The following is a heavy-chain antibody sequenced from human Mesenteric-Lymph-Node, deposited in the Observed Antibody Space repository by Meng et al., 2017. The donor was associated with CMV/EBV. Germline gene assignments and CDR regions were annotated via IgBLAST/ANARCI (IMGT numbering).Heavy chain of an antibody. CDR3: ARESIAAPFVWFDP. V-gene: IGHV1-69*10. CDR1: GGTFSSYA. J-gene: IGHJ5*02. CDR2: IIPKIGRT. D-gene: IGHD6-6*01. Sequence: SVKVSCKASGGTFSSYAINWVRQAPGQGLEWMGGIIPKIGRTDYAEKFQGRVTITADKSTSTAYMDLRSLKSEDTAVYYCARESIAAPFVWFDPWGQGTLVTVSS.